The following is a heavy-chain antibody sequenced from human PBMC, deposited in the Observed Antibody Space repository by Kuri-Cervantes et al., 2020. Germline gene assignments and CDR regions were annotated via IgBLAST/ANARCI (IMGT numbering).Heavy chain of an antibody. D-gene: IGHD3-9*01. CDR2: ISSSGSTI. J-gene: IGHJ4*02. Sequence: GESLKISCAASGFTFSSYWMSRIRQAPGKGLEWVSYISSSGSTIYYADSVKGRFTISRDNAKNSLYLQMNSLRAEDTAVYYCARGRETGRYFDWSLGYWGQGTLVTVSS. CDR1: GFTFSSYW. CDR3: ARGRETGRYFDWSLGY. V-gene: IGHV3-11*01.